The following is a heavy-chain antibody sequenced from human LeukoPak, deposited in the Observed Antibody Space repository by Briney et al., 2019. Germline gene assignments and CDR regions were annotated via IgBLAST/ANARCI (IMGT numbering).Heavy chain of an antibody. J-gene: IGHJ3*02. CDR1: GFTFSNAW. Sequence: GGSLRLSCAASGFTFSNAWMSWVRQAPGKGLEWVGRIKSKTDGGTTDYAAPVKGRFTISRDDSKNTLYLQMNSLKTEDTAVYYCTTDQNILVTALFRYAFDIWGQGAMVTVSS. CDR3: TTDQNILVTALFRYAFDI. V-gene: IGHV3-15*01. CDR2: IKSKTDGGTT. D-gene: IGHD2-21*02.